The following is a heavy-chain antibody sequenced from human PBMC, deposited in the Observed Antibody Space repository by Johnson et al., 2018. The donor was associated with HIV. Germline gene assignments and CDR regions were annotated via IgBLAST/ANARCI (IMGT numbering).Heavy chain of an antibody. V-gene: IGHV3-30*02. Sequence: QVQLVESGGGVVQPGGSLRLSCAASGFTFSTYGMHWVRQAPGKGLEWVAFIRYDGSNKYYADSVKGRFTISRDNAKNSLYLQMNSLRAEDTALYYCAKDISYSSSAAFDIWGQGTMVTVSS. D-gene: IGHD6-6*01. CDR1: GFTFSTYG. CDR3: AKDISYSSSAAFDI. CDR2: IRYDGSNK. J-gene: IGHJ3*02.